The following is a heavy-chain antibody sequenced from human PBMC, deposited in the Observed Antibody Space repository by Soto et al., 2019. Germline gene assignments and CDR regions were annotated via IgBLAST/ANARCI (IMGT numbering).Heavy chain of an antibody. CDR1: GGSFSGYY. CDR3: SRRRIRMVRGVLAD. V-gene: IGHV4-34*01. CDR2: INHSGTT. J-gene: IGHJ4*02. Sequence: QVQLQQWGAGLLKPSETLSLTCAVYGGSFSGYYWSWIRQPPGKGLEWLGEINHSGTTNYNPSLTSRFTIPVDTTNNHFSLKLNSVTAVDTVVYYCSRRRIRMVRGVLADWCQGTLVTVSS. D-gene: IGHD3-10*01.